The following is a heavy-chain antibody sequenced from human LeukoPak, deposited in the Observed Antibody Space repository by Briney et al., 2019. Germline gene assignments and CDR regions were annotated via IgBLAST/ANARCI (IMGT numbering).Heavy chain of an antibody. V-gene: IGHV3-21*01. Sequence: PGGSLRLSCAASGFIFSSYSMNWVRQAPGKGLEWVSSIISSRSGSFIYYADSMKGRFTISRDNAKNSLYLQMNSVRAEGTAVYYCARDFDRYGDFHLFDFWGQGTLVTVSS. D-gene: IGHD4-17*01. CDR2: IISSRSGSFI. J-gene: IGHJ4*02. CDR3: ARDFDRYGDFHLFDF. CDR1: GFIFSSYS.